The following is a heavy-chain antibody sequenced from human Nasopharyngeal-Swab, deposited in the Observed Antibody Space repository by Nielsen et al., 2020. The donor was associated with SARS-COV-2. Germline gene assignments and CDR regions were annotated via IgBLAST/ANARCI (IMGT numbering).Heavy chain of an antibody. CDR3: ARDSEAMAYSFDY. D-gene: IGHD5-18*01. J-gene: IGHJ4*02. CDR1: GFTFSSYG. CDR2: ISYDGSNK. Sequence: GESLKISCAASGFTFSSYGMHWVRQAPGKGLEWVAVISYDGSNKYYADSVKGRFTISRDNSKNTLYLQMNSLRAEDTAVYYCARDSEAMAYSFDYWGQGTLVTVSS. V-gene: IGHV3-30*03.